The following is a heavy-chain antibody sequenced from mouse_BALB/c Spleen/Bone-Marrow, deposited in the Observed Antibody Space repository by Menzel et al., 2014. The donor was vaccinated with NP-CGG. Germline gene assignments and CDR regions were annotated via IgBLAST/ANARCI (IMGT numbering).Heavy chain of an antibody. CDR2: ISYSGST. V-gene: IGHV3-8*02. D-gene: IGHD2-3*01. CDR1: GDSITSGY. Sequence: EVKLVESGPSLVKPSQTLSLPCSVTGDSITSGYWNWIRKFPGNKLEYVGYISYSGSTYYSPSLKSRISITRDTSKNQYYPQLNSVTTEDTATYYCATYDGYYFDYWGQGTTLTVSS. J-gene: IGHJ2*01. CDR3: ATYDGYYFDY.